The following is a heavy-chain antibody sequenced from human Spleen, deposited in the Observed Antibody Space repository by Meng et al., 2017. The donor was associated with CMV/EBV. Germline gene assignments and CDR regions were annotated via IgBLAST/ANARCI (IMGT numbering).Heavy chain of an antibody. D-gene: IGHD2-2*01. J-gene: IGHJ5*01. V-gene: IGHV3-30-3*01. Sequence: FSASAMHWVHQTRGKGLEWVAVMSYDANDTYYAGTMKGRFTNSRDNSERTVYLQMNSLKLEDTAVYYCVRPYREYQLLYNRFDSWGQGTLVTVSS. CDR3: VRPYREYQLLYNRFDS. CDR1: FSASA. CDR2: MSYDANDT.